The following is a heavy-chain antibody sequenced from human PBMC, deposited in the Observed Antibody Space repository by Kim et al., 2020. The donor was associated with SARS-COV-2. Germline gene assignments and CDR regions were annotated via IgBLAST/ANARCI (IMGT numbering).Heavy chain of an antibody. CDR2: ISGSGGSA. Sequence: GGSLRLSCAASGFIFGSYAMTWVRQAPGKGLEWVSGISGSGGSAHYADSVKGRFTISRDNSKNTLYLQMDSLRAEDTAVYYCAKGQYAAALCGMDVWGQGTTVTVSS. CDR1: GFIFGSYA. CDR3: AKGQYAAALCGMDV. D-gene: IGHD2-2*01. J-gene: IGHJ6*02. V-gene: IGHV3-23*01.